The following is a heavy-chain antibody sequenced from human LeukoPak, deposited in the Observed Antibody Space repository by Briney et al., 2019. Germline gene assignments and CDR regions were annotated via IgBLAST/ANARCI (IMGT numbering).Heavy chain of an antibody. CDR3: ARAEGRWLQLGAFDI. J-gene: IGHJ3*02. CDR2: ISAYNGNT. V-gene: IGHV1-18*01. CDR1: GYTFTSYG. D-gene: IGHD5-24*01. Sequence: ASVKVSCKASGYTFTSYGISWVRQAPGQELEWMGWISAYNGNTNYAQKLQGRVTMTTDTSTSTAYMELRSLRSDDTAVYYCARAEGRWLQLGAFDIWGQGTMVTVSS.